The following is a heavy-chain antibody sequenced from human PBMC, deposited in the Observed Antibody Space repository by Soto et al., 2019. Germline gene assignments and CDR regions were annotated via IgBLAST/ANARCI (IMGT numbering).Heavy chain of an antibody. V-gene: IGHV1-24*01. J-gene: IGHJ6*02. CDR2: LDPEDGEI. Sequence: QVQLVQSGAEVKKPGASVKVSCKVSGYTFTELSIHWVRQVPGKGLEWMGGLDPEDGEIIYAQEFQGRVTMTEDRYADTAYMELSSLRSEDTAVYYCAASPLGVGYFYYYGLGIWGQGTTVIVSS. D-gene: IGHD3-22*01. CDR3: AASPLGVGYFYYYGLGI. CDR1: GYTFTELS.